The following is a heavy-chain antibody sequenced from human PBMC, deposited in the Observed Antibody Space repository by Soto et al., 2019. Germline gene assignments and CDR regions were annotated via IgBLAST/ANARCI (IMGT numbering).Heavy chain of an antibody. CDR3: ARKGYDILTGYYHSLAFNY. Sequence: GASVKVSCKASGYTFTSYAMHWVRQAPGQRLEWMGWINAGNGNTKYSQKFQGRVTITRDTSASTAYMELSSLRSEDTAVYYCARKGYDILTGYYHSLAFNYWGQGTLVTVSS. CDR2: INAGNGNT. D-gene: IGHD3-9*01. CDR1: GYTFTSYA. V-gene: IGHV1-3*01. J-gene: IGHJ4*02.